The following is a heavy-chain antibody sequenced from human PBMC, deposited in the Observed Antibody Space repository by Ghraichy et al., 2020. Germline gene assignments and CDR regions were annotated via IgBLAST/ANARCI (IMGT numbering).Heavy chain of an antibody. D-gene: IGHD4-17*01. V-gene: IGHV3-23*01. CDR3: AKDGRNGYGDLSES. CDR1: GFRFTSYA. J-gene: IGHJ4*02. Sequence: GGSLRLSCKASGFRFTSYAMAWVRQAPGRGLEWVSALSGSGGTTYYGDSVKGRFTISRDNTRNTLYLQMNSLRAEDTAVYYCAKDGRNGYGDLSESWGQGTLVTVSA. CDR2: LSGSGGTT.